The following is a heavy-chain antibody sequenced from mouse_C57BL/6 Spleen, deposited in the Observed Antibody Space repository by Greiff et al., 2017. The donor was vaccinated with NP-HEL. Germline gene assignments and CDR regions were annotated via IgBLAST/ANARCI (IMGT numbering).Heavy chain of an antibody. J-gene: IGHJ3*01. CDR2: IYPGDGDT. V-gene: IGHV1-80*01. Sequence: QVHVKQSGAELVKPGASVKISCKASGYAFSSYWMNWVKQRPGKGLEWIGQIYPGDGDTNYNGKFKGKATLTADKSSSTAYMQLSSLTSEDSAVYFCARAYYDYPSWFAYWGQGTLVTVSA. D-gene: IGHD2-4*01. CDR3: ARAYYDYPSWFAY. CDR1: GYAFSSYW.